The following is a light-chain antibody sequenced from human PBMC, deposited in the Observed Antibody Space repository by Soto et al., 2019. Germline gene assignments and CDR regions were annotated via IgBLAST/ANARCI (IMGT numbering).Light chain of an antibody. CDR3: QRYGSSPPFT. CDR2: GAS. J-gene: IGKJ2*01. CDR1: QSVSSY. Sequence: EIVLTQSPGTLSLSPGERATLSCRASQSVSSYLAWYQQKPGQAPRLLIFGASIRATAIPNRFSCSVSGTDFTLTISRLEPEDFAVYYCQRYGSSPPFTFCQGTKVEIK. V-gene: IGKV3-20*01.